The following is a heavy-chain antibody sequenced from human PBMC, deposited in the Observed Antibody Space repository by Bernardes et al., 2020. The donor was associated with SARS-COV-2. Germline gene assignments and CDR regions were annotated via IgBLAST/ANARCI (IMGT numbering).Heavy chain of an antibody. CDR2: INSDGSST. D-gene: IGHD4-17*01. Sequence: GGSLRLSCAASGFTFSRYWMHWVRQAPGKGLVWVSRINSDGSSTNYADSVKGRFTISRDNAKNTLYVQMNSLRAEDTAVYYCAKERSVSPTYYFDYWGQGTLVTVSS. CDR1: GFTFSRYW. CDR3: AKERSVSPTYYFDY. V-gene: IGHV3-74*01. J-gene: IGHJ4*02.